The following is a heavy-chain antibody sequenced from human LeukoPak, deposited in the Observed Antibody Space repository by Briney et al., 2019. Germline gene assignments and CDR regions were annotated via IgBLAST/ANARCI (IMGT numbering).Heavy chain of an antibody. CDR1: GFTFSNYG. J-gene: IGHJ4*02. CDR2: ISGSGGST. D-gene: IGHD1-26*01. Sequence: PGGSLRLSCAASGFTFSNYGMIWVRQAPGKGLDWVSAISGSGGSTYYADSLKGRFTISRDNSKNTPYLQMNSLRAEDTAVYYCARQVGPDYWGQGTLVTVSS. CDR3: ARQVGPDY. V-gene: IGHV3-23*01.